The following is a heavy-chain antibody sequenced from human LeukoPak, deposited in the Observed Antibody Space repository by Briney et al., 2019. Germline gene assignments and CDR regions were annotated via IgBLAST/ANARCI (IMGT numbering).Heavy chain of an antibody. CDR3: ARETEYGGNPFGYYYYGMDV. J-gene: IGHJ6*02. D-gene: IGHD4-23*01. CDR2: IIPIFGTA. Sequence: ASVKVSCKASGGTFSSYAISWVRQAPGQGLEWMGGIIPIFGTANYAQKFQGRVTITADESTSTAYMELSSLRSEDTAVYYCARETEYGGNPFGYYYYGMDVWGQGTTVTVPS. CDR1: GGTFSSYA. V-gene: IGHV1-69*13.